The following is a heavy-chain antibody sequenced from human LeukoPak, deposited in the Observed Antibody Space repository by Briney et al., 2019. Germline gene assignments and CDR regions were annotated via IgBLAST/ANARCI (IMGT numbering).Heavy chain of an antibody. Sequence: GASVKVSCKASGYTFTSYGISWVRQAPAQGREWMGWICAYKGNTNYAQKLHGRVTMTTDKSTSTAYMELRSLRSDDTAVYYCARDHSYSNYRYYYYYMDVWGKGTTVTVSS. V-gene: IGHV1-18*01. CDR2: ICAYKGNT. J-gene: IGHJ6*03. CDR3: ARDHSYSNYRYYYYYMDV. CDR1: GYTFTSYG. D-gene: IGHD4-11*01.